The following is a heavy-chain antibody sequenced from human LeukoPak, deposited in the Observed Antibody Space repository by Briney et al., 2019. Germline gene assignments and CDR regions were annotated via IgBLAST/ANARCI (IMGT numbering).Heavy chain of an antibody. D-gene: IGHD3-10*01. Sequence: GASVKVSYKASGYTFTSYGISWVRQAPGQGLEWMGWISAYNGNTNYAQKLQGRVTMTTDTSTSTAYMELRSLRSDDTAVYYCARLWAPVSDYYGMDVWGQGTTVTVSS. V-gene: IGHV1-18*01. CDR1: GYTFTSYG. CDR2: ISAYNGNT. CDR3: ARLWAPVSDYYGMDV. J-gene: IGHJ6*02.